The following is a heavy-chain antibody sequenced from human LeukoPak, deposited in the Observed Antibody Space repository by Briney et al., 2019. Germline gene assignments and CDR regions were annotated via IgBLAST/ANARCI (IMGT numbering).Heavy chain of an antibody. D-gene: IGHD3/OR15-3a*01. CDR1: EFTFSSYA. CDR3: AKAHLLDWLLPFDY. J-gene: IGHJ4*02. V-gene: IGHV3-30*18. Sequence: PGRSLRLSCAASEFTFSSYAMRWVRQAPGKGLEWVALVSNDGGDKYYADSVKGRFTISRDNSKNTLYLQMNSLRGEDTGVYYCAKAHLLDWLLPFDYWGQGTLVTVSS. CDR2: VSNDGGDK.